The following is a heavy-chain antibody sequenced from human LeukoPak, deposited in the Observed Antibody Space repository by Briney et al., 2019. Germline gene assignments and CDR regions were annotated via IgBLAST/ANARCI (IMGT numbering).Heavy chain of an antibody. CDR3: VKDRTIVVVPTSIDSFDT. J-gene: IGHJ3*02. V-gene: IGHV3-23*01. D-gene: IGHD2-2*01. CDR2: ISGSGERT. Sequence: GGSLRLSCAASGFMFSSYAMSWVRQAPGKGLEWVSRISGSGERTDYGDSVKGQFTISRDKSKTTVYLQMDSLRGEDTARYYCVKDRTIVVVPTSIDSFDTWGQGAMVIVSS. CDR1: GFMFSSYA.